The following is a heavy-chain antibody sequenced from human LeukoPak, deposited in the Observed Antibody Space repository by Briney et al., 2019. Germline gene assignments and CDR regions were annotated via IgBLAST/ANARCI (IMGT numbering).Heavy chain of an antibody. V-gene: IGHV3-33*01. D-gene: IGHD4-17*01. J-gene: IGHJ4*02. CDR3: ARDSDYGDYKGGFGY. CDR1: GFTFSSYG. CDR2: IWYDGSNR. Sequence: GRSLRLSCAASGFTFSSYGMHWVRQAPGKGLEWVAVIWYDGSNRYYADSVKGRFTISRDNSKNRLYLQMNSLRAEDTAVYYCARDSDYGDYKGGFGYWGQGTLVTVSS.